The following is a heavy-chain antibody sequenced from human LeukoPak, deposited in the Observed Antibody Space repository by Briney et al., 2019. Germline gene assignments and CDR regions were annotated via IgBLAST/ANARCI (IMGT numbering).Heavy chain of an antibody. D-gene: IGHD6-13*01. V-gene: IGHV4-59*01. Sequence: PSETLSLPCTVSGGSIRNYYWTCIRQPPGKGLEWIGYRYYSGSTNYNPSLQSRVSMSIDTSKNQFSLNLSSVTAADTALYYCARSQSSGKTPAGDAYYFYHGMDVWGLGTKVTVS. J-gene: IGHJ6*02. CDR3: ARSQSSGKTPAGDAYYFYHGMDV. CDR1: GGSIRNYY. CDR2: RYYSGST.